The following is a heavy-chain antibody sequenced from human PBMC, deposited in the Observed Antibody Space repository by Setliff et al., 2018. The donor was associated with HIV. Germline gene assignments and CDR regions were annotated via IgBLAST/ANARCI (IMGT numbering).Heavy chain of an antibody. J-gene: IGHJ6*02. CDR3: ARGRLGFGEFSNYYGMDV. D-gene: IGHD3-10*01. CDR2: IYYSGST. V-gene: IGHV4-59*01. CDR1: GGSISSYY. Sequence: SETLSLTCTVSGGSISSYYWSWIRQPPGKGLEWIGYIYYSGSTNYNPSLKSRVTISVDTSKNQFSLQLSSVTAADTAVYYCARGRLGFGEFSNYYGMDVWGQGTTVTVSS.